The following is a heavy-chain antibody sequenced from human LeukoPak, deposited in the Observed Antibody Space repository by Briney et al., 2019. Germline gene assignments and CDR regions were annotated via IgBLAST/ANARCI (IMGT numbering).Heavy chain of an antibody. CDR3: AKDSYGSGSIVNAFDI. J-gene: IGHJ3*02. Sequence: GGSLRLSCAASGFTFNDYAMHWVRQAPGKGLEWVSGISWNSGSIGYADSVKGRFTISRDNAKNSLYLQMNSLRAEDTALYYCAKDSYGSGSIVNAFDIWGQGTMVTVSS. CDR2: ISWNSGSI. D-gene: IGHD3-10*01. CDR1: GFTFNDYA. V-gene: IGHV3-9*01.